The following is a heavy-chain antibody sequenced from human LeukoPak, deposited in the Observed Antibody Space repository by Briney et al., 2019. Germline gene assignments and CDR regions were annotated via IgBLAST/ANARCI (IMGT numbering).Heavy chain of an antibody. J-gene: IGHJ4*02. Sequence: PSETLSLTCTVSGGSISSGSYYWSWIRQPPGKGLEWIGYIYYSGSTNYNPSLKSRVTISVDTSKNQFSLKLSSVTAADTAVYYCARGGTSYSDYWGQGTLVTVSS. CDR3: ARGGTSYSDY. D-gene: IGHD2-2*01. CDR1: GGSISSGSYY. V-gene: IGHV4-61*01. CDR2: IYYSGST.